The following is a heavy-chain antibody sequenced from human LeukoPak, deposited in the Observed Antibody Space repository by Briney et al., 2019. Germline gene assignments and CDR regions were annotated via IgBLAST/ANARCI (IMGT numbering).Heavy chain of an antibody. CDR2: IYYSGST. V-gene: IGHV4-59*08. CDR1: GGSISSYY. D-gene: IGHD2-2*01. J-gene: IGHJ3*02. Sequence: SETLSLTCTVSGGSISSYYWSWIRQPPGKGLEWIGYIYYSGSTNYNPSLKSRVTISVDTSKNQFSLKLSSVTAADTAVYYCASRRSVPAVKGHAFDIWGQGTMVTVSS. CDR3: ASRRSVPAVKGHAFDI.